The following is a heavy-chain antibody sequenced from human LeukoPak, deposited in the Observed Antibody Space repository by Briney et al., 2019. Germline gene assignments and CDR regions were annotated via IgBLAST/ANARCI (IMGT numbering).Heavy chain of an antibody. CDR3: ARELSPVVKYSFDS. V-gene: IGHV3-74*03. D-gene: IGHD2-15*01. J-gene: IGHJ4*02. Sequence: GGSLRLSCAASGFTFSSYWMHWVRQTPGKGLVWVSGIQSDGSTTTYADFVEGRFTISRDNAKNTVYLQMNSLRAEDTAVYSCARELSPVVKYSFDSWGQGTQVTVSS. CDR1: GFTFSSYW. CDR2: IQSDGSTT.